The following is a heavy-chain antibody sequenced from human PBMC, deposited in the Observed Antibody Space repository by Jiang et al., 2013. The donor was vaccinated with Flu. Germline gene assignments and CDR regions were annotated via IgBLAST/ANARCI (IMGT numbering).Heavy chain of an antibody. CDR2: IYYSGST. J-gene: IGHJ6*02. V-gene: IGHV4-59*01. CDR1: GGSISNYY. CDR3: ARDRYYDSSGYYDGMDV. D-gene: IGHD3-22*01. Sequence: GSGLVKPSETLSLTCSVSGGSISNYYWSWIRQPPGKGLEWIGYIYYSGSTNYNPSLKSRVTISVDTSKNQFSLKLSSVTAADTAVYHCARDRYYDSSGYYDGMDVWGQGTTGHRSP.